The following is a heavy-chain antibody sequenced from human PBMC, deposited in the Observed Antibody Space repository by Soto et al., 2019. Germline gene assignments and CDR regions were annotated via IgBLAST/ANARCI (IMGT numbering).Heavy chain of an antibody. CDR1: GGSISSGDYY. D-gene: IGHD7-27*01. CDR3: ARGDLTGTSYYYYGMDA. J-gene: IGHJ6*02. V-gene: IGHV4-30-4*01. CDR2: IYYSGST. Sequence: QVQLQESGPGLVKPSQTLSLTCTVSGGSISSGDYYWSWIRQPPGKGLEWIGYIYYSGSTYYNPSLKSRITMSVDTSKNQFSLKLSSVTAADTAVYYCARGDLTGTSYYYYGMDAWGQGTTVTVSS.